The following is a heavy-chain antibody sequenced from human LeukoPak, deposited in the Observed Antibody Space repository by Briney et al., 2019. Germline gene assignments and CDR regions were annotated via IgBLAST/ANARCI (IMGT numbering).Heavy chain of an antibody. D-gene: IGHD3-10*01. V-gene: IGHV4-59*01. CDR1: GDSISSYY. CDR3: ARVFDSGSQAYFYYMDV. CDR2: IYNSGST. Sequence: SETLSLTCSVSGDSISSYYWSWIRQPPGKGLEWIGYIYNSGSTKYNPSLKSRVTISLDTSKNQLSLKVSSVTAADTAVYYCARVFDSGSQAYFYYMDVWGKGTTVTISS. J-gene: IGHJ6*03.